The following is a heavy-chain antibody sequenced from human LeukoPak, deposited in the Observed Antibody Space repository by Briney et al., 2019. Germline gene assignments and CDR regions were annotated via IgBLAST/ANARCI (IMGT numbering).Heavy chain of an antibody. J-gene: IGHJ4*02. V-gene: IGHV3-23*01. CDR3: AKDLIWPTGIDY. D-gene: IGHD3-10*01. CDR2: ISGSGSNT. Sequence: GGSLRLSCAASGFTFSGYAMSWVRQAPGKGLEWVSVISGSGSNTYFADSVKGRFIISRDNSKNTLYLQMNSLRAEDTAVYYCAKDLIWPTGIDYWGQGTLVTVSS. CDR1: GFTFSGYA.